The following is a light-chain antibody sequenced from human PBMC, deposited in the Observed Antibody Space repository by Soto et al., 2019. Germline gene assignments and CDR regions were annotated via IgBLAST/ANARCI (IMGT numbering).Light chain of an antibody. CDR2: GTS. CDR3: QQYNYWPRT. Sequence: ERVIPHSRGPLSEYPGGRATLSCRAIQSISDTLAWYQQKAGQAPRLLIYGTSTRATGIPARFSGSGSGTDFTLTISSLQFEDFAVYYCQQYNYWPRTFGQGTKVDI. J-gene: IGKJ1*01. V-gene: IGKV3-15*01. CDR1: QSISDT.